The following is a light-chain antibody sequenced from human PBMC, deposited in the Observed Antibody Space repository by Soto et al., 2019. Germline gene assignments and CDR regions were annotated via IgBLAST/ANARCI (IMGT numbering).Light chain of an antibody. Sequence: QSVLTQPPSASGTPGQRVTISCSGSSSNIGSNFVFWYQQLPGTAPKVLIYRNNERPSGVPDRFSGSKSGTSASLAISGLRSEDEADYYCATWDDSLSSVVFGGATKLTVL. CDR2: RNN. V-gene: IGLV1-47*01. CDR1: SSNIGSNF. J-gene: IGLJ2*01. CDR3: ATWDDSLSSVV.